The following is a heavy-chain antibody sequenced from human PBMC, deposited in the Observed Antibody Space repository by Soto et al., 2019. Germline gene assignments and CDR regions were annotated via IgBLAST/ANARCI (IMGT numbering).Heavy chain of an antibody. Sequence: ASVKVSCKASGYTFSNYGINWVRQSPGQGLEWMGWISAYNGNTNFAQKLQGRVSLTTDTSSTTAYMELRSLTSDDTAVYYCARDLVPGYTGFSDYWGQGTLVTVSS. J-gene: IGHJ4*02. CDR3: ARDLVPGYTGFSDY. V-gene: IGHV1-18*01. CDR1: GYTFSNYG. D-gene: IGHD5-12*01. CDR2: ISAYNGNT.